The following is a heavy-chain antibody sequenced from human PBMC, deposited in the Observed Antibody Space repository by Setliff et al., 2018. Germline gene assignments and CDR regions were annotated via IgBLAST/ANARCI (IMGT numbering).Heavy chain of an antibody. Sequence: ASETLSLTCAVSGYSISSGYYWGWIRQPPGKGLEWIGNIYHSGSTYYNPSLKSRVTISVDKSKNQFSLKLSSVTAADTAVYYCARSSYSGSYLNVWGQGTTVTVSS. J-gene: IGHJ6*02. CDR1: GYSISSGYY. D-gene: IGHD1-26*01. V-gene: IGHV4-38-2*01. CDR2: IYHSGST. CDR3: ARSSYSGSYLNV.